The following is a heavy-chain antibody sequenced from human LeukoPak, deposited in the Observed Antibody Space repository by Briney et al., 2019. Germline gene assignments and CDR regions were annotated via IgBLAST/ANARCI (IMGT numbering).Heavy chain of an antibody. CDR3: ARGKGMITFGGVFVNYYYMDV. Sequence: GGSLRLSCAASGFTFSSYSMNWVRQAPGKGLEWVSGINWNGGSTGYADSVKGRFTISRDNAKNSLYLQMNSLRAEDTALYHCARGKGMITFGGVFVNYYYMDVWGKGTTVTISS. J-gene: IGHJ6*03. D-gene: IGHD3-16*02. CDR1: GFTFSSYS. V-gene: IGHV3-20*01. CDR2: INWNGGST.